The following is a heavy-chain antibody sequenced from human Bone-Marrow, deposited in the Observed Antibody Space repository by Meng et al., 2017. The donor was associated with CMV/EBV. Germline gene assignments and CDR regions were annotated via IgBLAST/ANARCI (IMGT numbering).Heavy chain of an antibody. CDR2: INHSGST. CDR3: ARGTRGGANWFVDY. J-gene: IGHJ4*02. D-gene: IGHD1-1*01. V-gene: IGHV4-34*01. Sequence: GSLRLSCAVYGGSFSGYYWSWIRQPPGKGLEWIGEINHSGSTNYNPSLKSRVTISVDTSKNQFSLKLGSVTAADTAVYYCARGTRGGANWFVDYWGQGTLVTVSS. CDR1: GGSFSGYY.